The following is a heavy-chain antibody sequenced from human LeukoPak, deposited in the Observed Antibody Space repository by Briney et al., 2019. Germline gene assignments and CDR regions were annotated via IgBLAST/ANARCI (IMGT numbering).Heavy chain of an antibody. J-gene: IGHJ4*02. CDR1: GFTFSSYS. CDR2: ISSSSSYI. D-gene: IGHD3-3*01. CDR3: ARDGPHYDFWSGSTNYFDY. Sequence: TGGSLRLSCAASGFTFSSYSMNWVRQAPGKGLEWVSSISSSSSYIYYADSVKGRFTISRDNAKNSLYLQMNSLRAEDTAVYYCARDGPHYDFWSGSTNYFDYWGQGTLVTVSS. V-gene: IGHV3-21*01.